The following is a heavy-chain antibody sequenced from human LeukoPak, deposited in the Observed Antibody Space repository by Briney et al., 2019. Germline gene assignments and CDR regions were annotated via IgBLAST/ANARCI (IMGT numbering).Heavy chain of an antibody. J-gene: IGHJ4*02. CDR3: TRASVSGDGYKVGYFDY. V-gene: IGHV3-53*01. CDR1: GLTVSNNY. CDR2: IYSSGST. Sequence: GGSLRLSCAASGLTVSNNYMCWVRQAPGKGLEWVSLIYSSGSTYYADSVKGRFTISRDNSKNTLFLQMNSLTADDTAMYYCTRASVSGDGYKVGYFDYWGQGTLVTVSS. D-gene: IGHD5-24*01.